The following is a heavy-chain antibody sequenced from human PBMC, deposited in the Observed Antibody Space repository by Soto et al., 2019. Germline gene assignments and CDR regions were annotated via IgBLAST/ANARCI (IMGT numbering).Heavy chain of an antibody. D-gene: IGHD6-13*01. J-gene: IGHJ4*02. CDR1: GFTFSDYY. V-gene: IGHV3-11*06. CDR2: ISSSSSYK. CDR3: ARGSYSSSWLPFDY. Sequence: GGSLRLSCAASGFTFSDYYMSWIRQAPGKGLEWVSYISSSSSYKNYADSVKGQFTISGDNAKNSLYLQMNSLRAEDTAVYYCARGSYSSSWLPFDYWGQGTLVTVSS.